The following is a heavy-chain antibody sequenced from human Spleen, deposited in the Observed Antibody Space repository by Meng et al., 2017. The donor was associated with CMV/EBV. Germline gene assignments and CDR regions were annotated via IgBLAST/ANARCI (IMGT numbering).Heavy chain of an antibody. CDR2: ISSSGSTI. Sequence: GGSLRLSCAASGFTFSSYEMNWVRQAPGKGLEWVSYISSSGSTIYYADSVKGRFTISRDNAKNSLYLQMNSLRAEDTAVYYCARKEQLVFGMDVWGQGTTVTVSS. V-gene: IGHV3-48*03. D-gene: IGHD6-6*01. CDR3: ARKEQLVFGMDV. CDR1: GFTFSSYE. J-gene: IGHJ6*02.